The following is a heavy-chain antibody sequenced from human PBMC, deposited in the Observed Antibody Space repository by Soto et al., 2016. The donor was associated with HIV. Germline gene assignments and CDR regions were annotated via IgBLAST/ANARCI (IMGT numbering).Heavy chain of an antibody. D-gene: IGHD2-2*01. V-gene: IGHV4-59*01. CDR1: GGSISPFY. Sequence: QVQLHESGPGLVKPSETLSLTCSVSGGSISPFYWSWIRQSPGEGLEWIGYINYSGSTNYNPSLRSRVAISVDTSKNQFSLKLTSVTAADTAVYYCARVLQHSSTFYADVGVELWGQGILVTVSS. CDR3: ARVLQHSSTFYADVGVEL. J-gene: IGHJ4*02. CDR2: INYSGST.